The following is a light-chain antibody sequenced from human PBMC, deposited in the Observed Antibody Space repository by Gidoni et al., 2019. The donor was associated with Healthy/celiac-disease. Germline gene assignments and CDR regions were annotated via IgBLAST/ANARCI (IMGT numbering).Light chain of an antibody. CDR1: QSISSW. CDR2: DAY. V-gene: IGKV1-5*01. J-gene: IGKJ1*01. CDR3: QQYNSYRT. Sequence: DIQMTQSPSTLSAYVGDRVTITCRDSQSISSWLAWYQQKPWKAPKLLIYDAYSLESGVPSRFSGSVSGTEFTLTISSLQPYDFATYYCQQYNSYRTFGQGTKVEIK.